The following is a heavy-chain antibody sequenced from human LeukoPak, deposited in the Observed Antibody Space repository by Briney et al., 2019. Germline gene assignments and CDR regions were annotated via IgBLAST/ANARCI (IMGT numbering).Heavy chain of an antibody. J-gene: IGHJ4*02. CDR3: AKEGGTGTRFDY. CDR1: GFTFSSSA. Sequence: GGSLRLSXAASGFTFSSSAMSWVRQAPGKGLYWVSAISGSGTGTYYADSVKGRFTISRDNSKNTLYLQMNSLRAEDTAVYYCAKEGGTGTRFDYWGQGTLVTVPS. D-gene: IGHD1-7*01. V-gene: IGHV3-23*01. CDR2: ISGSGTGT.